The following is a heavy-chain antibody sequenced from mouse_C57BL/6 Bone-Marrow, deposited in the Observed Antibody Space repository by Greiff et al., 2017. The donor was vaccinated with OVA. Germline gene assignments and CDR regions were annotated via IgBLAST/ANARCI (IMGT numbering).Heavy chain of an antibody. CDR3: TRDLSYYYGRSYGGIYYAMDY. Sequence: EVQRVESGEGLVKPGGSLKLSCAASGFTFSSYAMSWVRQTPEKRLEWVAYISSGGDYIYYADTVKGRFTISRDNARNTLYLQMCSLKSEDTAMYYCTRDLSYYYGRSYGGIYYAMDYWGQGTSVTVSS. D-gene: IGHD1-1*01. CDR2: ISSGGDYI. J-gene: IGHJ4*01. CDR1: GFTFSSYA. V-gene: IGHV5-9-1*02.